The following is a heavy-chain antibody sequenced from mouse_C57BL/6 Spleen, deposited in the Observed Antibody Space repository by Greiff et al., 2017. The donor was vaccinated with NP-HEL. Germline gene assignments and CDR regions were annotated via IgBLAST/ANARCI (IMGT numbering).Heavy chain of an antibody. Sequence: VQLQQSGPELVKPGASVKISCKASGYAFSSSWMNWVKQRPGKGLEWIGRIYPGDGDTNYNGKFKDKATLTADKSSRTAYMQLSSLRSEDSAVYFRARDSSCPAWLAYWGQGTLVTVSA. V-gene: IGHV1-82*01. CDR1: GYAFSSSW. CDR3: ARDSSCPAWLAY. D-gene: IGHD3-2*02. CDR2: IYPGDGDT. J-gene: IGHJ3*01.